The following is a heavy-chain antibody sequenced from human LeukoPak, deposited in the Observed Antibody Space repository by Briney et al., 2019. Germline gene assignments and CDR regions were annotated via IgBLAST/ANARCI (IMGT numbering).Heavy chain of an antibody. D-gene: IGHD4-17*01. Sequence: SEALSLTCTVSGYSISSGYYWGWIRQPPGKGLEWIGNIYHSGSTYSNPSLKSRVIISVDTSKNQFSLKLSSVTAADTAVYYCASSPDYGDVDFDYWGQGTLVTVSS. CDR3: ASSPDYGDVDFDY. CDR1: GYSISSGYY. V-gene: IGHV4-38-2*02. CDR2: IYHSGST. J-gene: IGHJ4*02.